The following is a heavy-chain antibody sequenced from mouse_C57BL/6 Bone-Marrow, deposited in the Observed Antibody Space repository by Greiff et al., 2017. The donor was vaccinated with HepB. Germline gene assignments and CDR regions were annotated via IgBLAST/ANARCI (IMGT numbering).Heavy chain of an antibody. CDR1: GYTFTDYN. Sequence: VQLQQSGPELVKPGASVKMSCKASGYTFTDYNMHWVKQSHGKSLEWIGYINPNNGGTSYNQKFKGKATLTVNKSSSPAYMELRSLTSEDSAVYYCASLYDGLAMDYWGQGTSVTVSS. V-gene: IGHV1-22*01. D-gene: IGHD1-2*01. J-gene: IGHJ4*01. CDR3: ASLYDGLAMDY. CDR2: INPNNGGT.